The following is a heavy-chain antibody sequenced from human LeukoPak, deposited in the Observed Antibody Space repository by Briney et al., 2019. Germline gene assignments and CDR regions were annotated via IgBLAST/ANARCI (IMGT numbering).Heavy chain of an antibody. CDR1: GFTFTNHY. CDR3: ARDTHTALDS. Sequence: SGGSLRLSCEASGFTFTNHYMDWVRQAPGKGLEWVCRITNDPKYYTAQYAASVKGRFTVTRNDSKTSLYLKMNSLQIADKDVDYCARDTHTALDSWGQGTLVTVSS. D-gene: IGHD5-18*01. V-gene: IGHV3-72*01. CDR2: ITNDPKYYTA. J-gene: IGHJ4*02.